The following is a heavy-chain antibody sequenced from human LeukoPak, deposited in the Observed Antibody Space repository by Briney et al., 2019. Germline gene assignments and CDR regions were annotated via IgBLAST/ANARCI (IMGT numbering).Heavy chain of an antibody. CDR2: IYSGGSI. CDR1: GFSSYG. CDR3: ARGQYYYDSSGYYHRYYFDY. Sequence: PGRSLRLSCAASGFSSYGMHWVRQAPGKGLEWVSVIYSGGSIYYADSVKGRFTISRDTSKNTLYLQMNSLRAEDTAVYYCARGQYYYDSSGYYHRYYFDYWGQGTLVTVSS. D-gene: IGHD3-22*01. V-gene: IGHV3-53*01. J-gene: IGHJ4*02.